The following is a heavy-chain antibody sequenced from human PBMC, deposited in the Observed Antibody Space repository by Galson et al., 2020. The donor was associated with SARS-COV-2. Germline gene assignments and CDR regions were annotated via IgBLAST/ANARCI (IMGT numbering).Heavy chain of an antibody. CDR1: GYTFTSYD. D-gene: IGHD3-22*01. V-gene: IGHV1-8*01. CDR2: MNPNSGNT. Sequence: ASVKVSCKASGYTFTSYDINWVRQATGQGLEWMGWMNPNSGNTGYAQKFQGRVTMTRNTSISTAYMELSSLRSEDTAVYYCARGGITTMIVVVITTRRPAGFDYWGQGTLVTVSS. J-gene: IGHJ4*02. CDR3: ARGGITTMIVVVITTRRPAGFDY.